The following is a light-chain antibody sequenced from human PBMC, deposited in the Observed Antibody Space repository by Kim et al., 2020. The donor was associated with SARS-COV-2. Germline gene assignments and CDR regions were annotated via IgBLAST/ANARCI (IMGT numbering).Light chain of an antibody. J-gene: IGKJ4*01. CDR3: QQSDSSPVT. CDR2: AAS. Sequence: DIQLTQSPSSLSASVGDRVTITCRASRSISTYLNWYQLKAGKAPQLLIFAASSLQSGVPTRFSGSGSGTDFTLTISGLHPEDFATYYCQQSDSSPVTFGGGTKVEI. V-gene: IGKV1-39*01. CDR1: RSISTY.